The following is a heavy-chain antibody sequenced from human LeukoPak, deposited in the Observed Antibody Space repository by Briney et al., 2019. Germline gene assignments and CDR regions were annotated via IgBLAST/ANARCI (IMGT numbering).Heavy chain of an antibody. J-gene: IGHJ5*02. CDR1: GYTFTSYG. CDR3: ARSSAYSPLNWLDP. D-gene: IGHD2-21*01. CDR2: ITAYTGET. Sequence: ASVKVSCKASGYTFTSYGIIWVRQAPGQGLEWMGWITAYTGETNYAQKFQDRVTMTTDTYTTTAHMELRSLRSDDTAVYFCARSSAYSPLNWLDPWGQGTLVTVSS. V-gene: IGHV1-18*01.